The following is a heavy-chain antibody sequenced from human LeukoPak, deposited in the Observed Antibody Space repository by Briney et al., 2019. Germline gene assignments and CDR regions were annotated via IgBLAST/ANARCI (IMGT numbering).Heavy chain of an antibody. CDR3: ARGLSTIFGNYFDY. Sequence: SETLSLTCTVSGGSISSSSYYWGWIRQPPGKGLEWIGSIYYSGSTYYNPSLKSRVTISVDTSKNQFSLKLSSVTAADTAVYYCARGLSTIFGNYFDYWGQGTLVTVSS. CDR1: GGSISSSSYY. D-gene: IGHD3-3*01. CDR2: IYYSGST. V-gene: IGHV4-39*01. J-gene: IGHJ4*02.